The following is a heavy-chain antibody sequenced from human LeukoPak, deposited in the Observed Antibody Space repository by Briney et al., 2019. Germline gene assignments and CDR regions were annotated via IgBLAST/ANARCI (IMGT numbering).Heavy chain of an antibody. V-gene: IGHV4-34*01. Sequence: PSETLSLTCAVYGGSFSGYYWSWIRQPPGKGLEWIGEINHSGSTNYNPSLKSRVTISVDTSKNQFSLKLSSVTAADTAVYYCARRFATVTTLVDYWGQGTLVTVSS. CDR1: GGSFSGYY. D-gene: IGHD4-17*01. CDR2: INHSGST. J-gene: IGHJ4*02. CDR3: ARRFATVTTLVDY.